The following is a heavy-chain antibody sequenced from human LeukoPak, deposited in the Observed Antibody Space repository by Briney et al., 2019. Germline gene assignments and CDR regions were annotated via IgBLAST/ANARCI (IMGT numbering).Heavy chain of an antibody. CDR1: GGSISSYY. D-gene: IGHD3-9*01. Sequence: SETLSLTCTVSGGSISSYYWSWIRQPPGKGLEWIGYIYYSGSNNYNPSHKSRVTISVDTSKNQFALKLSSVTAADTAVYYCASHRYYDILTGYYNGMDVWGQGTTVTVSS. CDR3: ASHRYYDILTGYYNGMDV. CDR2: IYYSGSN. J-gene: IGHJ6*02. V-gene: IGHV4-59*08.